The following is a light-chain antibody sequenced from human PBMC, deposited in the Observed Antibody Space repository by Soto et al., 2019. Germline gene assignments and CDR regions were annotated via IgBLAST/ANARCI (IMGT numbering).Light chain of an antibody. Sequence: EIVLTQSPCTLSLSPGERATLSCRARQSVSSSYLAWYQQKPGQAPRLLIYGASSRATGIPDRFSGSGSGTDFTLTISRLEPEDFAVYYCQQYGSSPTFGGGTKVEIK. CDR3: QQYGSSPT. CDR2: GAS. V-gene: IGKV3-20*01. J-gene: IGKJ4*01. CDR1: QSVSSSY.